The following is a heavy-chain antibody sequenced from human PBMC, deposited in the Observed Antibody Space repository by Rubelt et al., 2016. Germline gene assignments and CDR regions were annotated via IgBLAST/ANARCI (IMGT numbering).Heavy chain of an antibody. CDR3: ASSLYGYEQGTFDY. D-gene: IGHD5-12*01. CDR2: INPNSGGT. J-gene: IGHJ4*02. V-gene: IGHV1-2*04. Sequence: MHWVRQAPGQGLEWMGWINPNSGGTNYAQKFQGWVTMTRDTSISTAYMELSSLRSEDTAVYYCASSLYGYEQGTFDYWGQGTLVTVSS.